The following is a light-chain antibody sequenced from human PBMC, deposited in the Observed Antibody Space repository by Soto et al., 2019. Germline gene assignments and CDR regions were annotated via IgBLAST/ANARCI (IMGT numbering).Light chain of an antibody. V-gene: IGKV1-12*01. Sequence: DIQMTQSPSSVSASVGDRVTITCRASQGISRWLAWYQQKPGKAPNLLISAASSLQSGVPSRFSGSGSGTDFTLTISSLQPEDFATYYCQQTDSFTFTFGPGTKVDIK. CDR2: AAS. CDR3: QQTDSFTFT. CDR1: QGISRW. J-gene: IGKJ3*01.